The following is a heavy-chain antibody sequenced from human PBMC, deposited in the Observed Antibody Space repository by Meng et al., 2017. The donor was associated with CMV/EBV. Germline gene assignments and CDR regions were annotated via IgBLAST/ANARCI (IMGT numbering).Heavy chain of an antibody. J-gene: IGHJ3*02. Sequence: GSLRLSCTVSNGFISSNFWSWIRQPPGKGLEWIGSIYYSGSTNYNPSLKSRVTISVDTSKNQFSLKLSSVTAADTAVYYCARGRTIFDAFDIWGQGTMVTVSS. CDR3: ARGRTIFDAFDI. CDR2: IYYSGST. D-gene: IGHD3-3*01. CDR1: NGFISSNF. V-gene: IGHV4-59*01.